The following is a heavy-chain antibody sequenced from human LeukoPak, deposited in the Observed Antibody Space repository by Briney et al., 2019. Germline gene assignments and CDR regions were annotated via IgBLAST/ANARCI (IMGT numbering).Heavy chain of an antibody. V-gene: IGHV3-66*04. D-gene: IGHD1-14*01. CDR2: IYSDGST. Sequence: PGGSLRLSCAASGFTVSSNYISWVRQAPGKGLEWVSVIYSDGSTYYADSVKGRFTISRDNSKNTLYLQMNSLRAEDTAVYYCARHPGIQEYFHLWGQGTLVTVSS. J-gene: IGHJ1*01. CDR3: ARHPGIQEYFHL. CDR1: GFTVSSNY.